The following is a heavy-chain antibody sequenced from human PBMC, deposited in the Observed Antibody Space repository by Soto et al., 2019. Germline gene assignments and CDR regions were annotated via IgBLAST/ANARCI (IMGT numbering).Heavy chain of an antibody. D-gene: IGHD3-16*01. CDR1: GYTFTSYG. Sequence: ASVKVSCKASGYTFTSYGISWVRQAPGQGLEXMGXXSXXNXXXXXAXXLQGRVTMTTDTSTRTAYMELRSLRSDETAVYYCARRDWESNYVFDIWGQGTMVTVSS. CDR2: XSXXNXXX. CDR3: ARRDWESNYVFDI. V-gene: IGHV1-18*04. J-gene: IGHJ3*02.